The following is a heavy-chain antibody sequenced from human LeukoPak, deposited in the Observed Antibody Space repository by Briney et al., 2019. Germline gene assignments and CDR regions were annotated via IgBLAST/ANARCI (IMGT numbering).Heavy chain of an antibody. J-gene: IGHJ6*03. V-gene: IGHV1-69*05. CDR2: IMPLFNTA. Sequence: ASVKVSWKASGGTLSSYSITWVRQAPGQGLEWMGGIMPLFNTANYAQQFQGRVTITTDESTSTAYMELSSLRFEDTAMYYCARVDRYHYYLDVWGKGTTVTVSS. CDR3: ARVDRYHYYLDV. CDR1: GGTLSSYS.